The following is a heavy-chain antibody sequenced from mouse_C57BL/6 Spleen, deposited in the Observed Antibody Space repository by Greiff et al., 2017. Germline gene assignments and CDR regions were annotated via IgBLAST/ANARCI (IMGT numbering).Heavy chain of an antibody. CDR3: ARWGYYDVIAY. CDR2: IHPNSGST. J-gene: IGHJ3*01. Sequence: VQLQQPGAELVKPGASVKLSCKASGYTFTSYWMHWVKQRPGQGLEWIGMIHPNSGSTNYNEKFKSKATLTVDKSSSTAYMQLSSLTSEDSAVYYCARWGYYDVIAYWGQGTLVTVSA. D-gene: IGHD2-4*01. CDR1: GYTFTSYW. V-gene: IGHV1-64*01.